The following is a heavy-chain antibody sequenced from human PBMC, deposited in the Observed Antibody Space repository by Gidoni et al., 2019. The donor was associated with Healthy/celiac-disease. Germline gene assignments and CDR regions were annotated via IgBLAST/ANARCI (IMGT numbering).Heavy chain of an antibody. V-gene: IGHV4-38-2*02. CDR3: ARAHIAIAVAGTLYFDY. CDR2: IYHSGST. J-gene: IGHJ4*02. D-gene: IGHD6-19*01. Sequence: QVQLQESGPGLVKPSETLSLTCTVSDYSISSGYYWGWIRQPPEKGLEWIGSIYHSGSTYYNQSLKSRVTISVDTAKNKFSLKLSSVTAADTAVYYCARAHIAIAVAGTLYFDYWGQGTLVTVSS. CDR1: DYSISSGYY.